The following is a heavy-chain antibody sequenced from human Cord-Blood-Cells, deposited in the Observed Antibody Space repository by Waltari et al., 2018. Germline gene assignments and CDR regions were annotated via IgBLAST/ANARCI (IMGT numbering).Heavy chain of an antibody. CDR1: GFTFSSYA. V-gene: IGHV3-23*01. CDR2: IRGSGGST. J-gene: IGHJ4*02. Sequence: EVQLLESGGGLVQPGGSLRLSCAASGFTFSSYAMSWVRQAPGKELEWVAAIRGSGGSTYYADSVKGRFTISRDNSKNTLYLQMNSLRAEDTAVYYCAKVRYNWNYFDYWGQGTLVTVSS. CDR3: AKVRYNWNYFDY. D-gene: IGHD1-20*01.